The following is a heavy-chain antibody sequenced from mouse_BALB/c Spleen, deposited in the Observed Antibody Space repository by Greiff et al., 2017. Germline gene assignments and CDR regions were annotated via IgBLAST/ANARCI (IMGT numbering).Heavy chain of an antibody. CDR3: ARLGYGLYFDY. J-gene: IGHJ2*01. Sequence: QVQLQQSGAELARPGASVKMSCKASGYTFTSYPLPWVKQRPGQGLEWIGYINPSSGYTNYNQKFKDKATLTADKSSSTAYMQLSSLTSEDSAVYYCARLGYGLYFDYWGQGTTLTVSS. V-gene: IGHV1-4*01. CDR2: INPSSGYT. CDR1: GYTFTSYP. D-gene: IGHD1-2*01.